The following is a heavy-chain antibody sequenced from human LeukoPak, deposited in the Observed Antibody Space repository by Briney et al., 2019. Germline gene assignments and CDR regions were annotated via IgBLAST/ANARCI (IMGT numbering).Heavy chain of an antibody. CDR3: ARDSDWAFDY. CDR2: VKSGNYDI. Sequence: GGSLRLSCAASGLNFANSIFHWVRQAPGKGLEWLSYVKSGNYDIQYADSVTGRFTVSRDSATNSLYLQMNDLKAEDTAVYYCARDSDWAFDYWGQGSLVTVSS. D-gene: IGHD3-9*01. J-gene: IGHJ4*02. V-gene: IGHV3-48*01. CDR1: GLNFANSI.